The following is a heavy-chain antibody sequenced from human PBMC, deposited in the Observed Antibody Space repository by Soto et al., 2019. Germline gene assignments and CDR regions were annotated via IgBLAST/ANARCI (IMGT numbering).Heavy chain of an antibody. CDR3: ARARGSDTVPNYYYYGMDV. V-gene: IGHV3-74*01. CDR2: INIDGSST. CDR1: GFTFSSYW. D-gene: IGHD4-17*01. Sequence: GGSLRLSCAASGFTFSSYWMHWVRQAPGKGLVWVSRINIDGSSTSYADSVKGRFTISRDNAKNTLYLQMNGLRAEDTAVYYCARARGSDTVPNYYYYGMDVWGQGTTVTVSS. J-gene: IGHJ6*02.